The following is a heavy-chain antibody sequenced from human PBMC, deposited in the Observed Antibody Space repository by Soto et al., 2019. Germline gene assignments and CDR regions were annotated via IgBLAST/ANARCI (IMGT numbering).Heavy chain of an antibody. V-gene: IGHV4-31*03. CDR3: ASKTSDYGDYSLHFQH. CDR1: GGSISSGGYC. Sequence: QVQLQESGPGLVKPSQTLSLTCTVSGGSISSGGYCWSWIRQHPGKGLEWIGYIYYSGSTYYNPSLKSRVTRSVDTSKNQFSLKLSSVTAADTAVYYCASKTSDYGDYSLHFQHWGQGTLVTVSS. D-gene: IGHD4-17*01. CDR2: IYYSGST. J-gene: IGHJ1*01.